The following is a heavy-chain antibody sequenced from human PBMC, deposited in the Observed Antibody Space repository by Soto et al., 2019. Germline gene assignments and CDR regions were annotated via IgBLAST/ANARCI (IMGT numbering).Heavy chain of an antibody. Sequence: LRLSCTVSGFTFSNAWMAWVRQAPGKGLEWVGRIKSNTDDGTTDSAATEKGRFTISRDESRNTLYLQMNSLTTEDTTAYYCTTDYSSSADYYCYGMDVWGQGTPVTVSS. CDR3: TTDYSSSADYYCYGMDV. V-gene: IGHV3-15*01. J-gene: IGHJ6*02. CDR2: IKSNTDDGTT. D-gene: IGHD3-22*01. CDR1: GFTFSNAW.